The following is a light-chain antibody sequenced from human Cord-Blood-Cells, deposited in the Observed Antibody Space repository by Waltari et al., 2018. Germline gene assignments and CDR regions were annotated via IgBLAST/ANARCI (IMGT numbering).Light chain of an antibody. CDR3: SSYTSSSTWV. Sequence: QSALTQPASVSGSPGQSITISCTGTSSDVGGYNYVSWYQQHPGKAPKLMIYDVSKRPSGVSNRFSGSKSGNTASLTISGLQAEDEADHYCSSYTSSSTWVFGGETKLTVL. J-gene: IGLJ3*02. CDR2: DVS. V-gene: IGLV2-14*01. CDR1: SSDVGGYNY.